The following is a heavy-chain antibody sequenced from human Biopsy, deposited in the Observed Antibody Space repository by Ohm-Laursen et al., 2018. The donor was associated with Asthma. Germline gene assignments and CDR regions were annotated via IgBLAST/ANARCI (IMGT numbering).Heavy chain of an antibody. CDR3: ARTFHFWSPYHAEHYQL. D-gene: IGHD3-3*02. CDR1: GFTFSSYG. CDR2: IKHDGTEK. V-gene: IGHV3-7*01. Sequence: SLRLSCAASGFTFSSYGMHWVRQVPGKGLAWVAKIKHDGTEKNHVDSLKGRFTISRDNAKNSLYLQMNSLRAEDTAVYYCARTFHFWSPYHAEHYQLWGQGTLVTVPS. J-gene: IGHJ1*01.